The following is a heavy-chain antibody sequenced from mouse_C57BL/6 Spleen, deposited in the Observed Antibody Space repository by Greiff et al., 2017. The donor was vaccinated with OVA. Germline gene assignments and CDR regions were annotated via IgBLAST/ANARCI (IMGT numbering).Heavy chain of an antibody. CDR2: IDPSDSAT. D-gene: IGHD3-3*01. CDR3: ARDRDSCDY. V-gene: IGHV1-52*01. Sequence: QVQLQQSGAELVRPGSSLKLSCKASGYTFTSYWLHWVQQRPIQGLEWIGNIDPSDSATHYNPKFKGTATLSVDKSSSTAYMQLSILTSEDSAVYYCARDRDSCDYWGQGTTLTVSS. CDR1: GYTFTSYW. J-gene: IGHJ2*01.